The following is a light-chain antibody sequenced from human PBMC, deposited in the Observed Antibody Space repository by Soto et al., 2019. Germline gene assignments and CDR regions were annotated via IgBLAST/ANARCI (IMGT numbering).Light chain of an antibody. CDR1: QSVRTK. CDR3: LEYDAWPFT. Sequence: EIVMTQSPGPLSVSPGERATLSCRASQSVRTKLAGYQQKPGQAHSVLNYEASTRATGIPASFSGSGSGTEFPLTISTLQSEDFAVYAGLEYDAWPFTFGPGTTVDIK. CDR2: EAS. J-gene: IGKJ3*01. V-gene: IGKV3D-15*01.